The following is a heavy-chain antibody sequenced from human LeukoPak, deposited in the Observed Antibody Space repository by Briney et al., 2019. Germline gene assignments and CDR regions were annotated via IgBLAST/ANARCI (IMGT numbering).Heavy chain of an antibody. CDR3: ARVKFDATARKYYYYYMDV. Sequence: SVKVSCKASGYTFTSYAMNWVRQAPGQGLEWMGGIIPIFGTANYAQKFQGRVTITADKSTSTAYMELSSLRSEDTAVYYCARVKFDATARKYYYYYMDVWGKGTTVTISS. D-gene: IGHD3-16*01. CDR1: GYTFTSYA. CDR2: IIPIFGTA. J-gene: IGHJ6*03. V-gene: IGHV1-69*06.